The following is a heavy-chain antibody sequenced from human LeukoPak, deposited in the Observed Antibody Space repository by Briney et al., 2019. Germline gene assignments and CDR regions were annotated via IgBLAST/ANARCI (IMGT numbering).Heavy chain of an antibody. CDR3: ARKGSGCYRGGIDY. V-gene: IGHV4-4*02. J-gene: IGHJ4*02. CDR2: IYHSGST. Sequence: SGTLSLTCADSGGSISSSNWWSWVRQPPGKGLEWIGEIYHSGSTNYNPSLKSRVTISVDKSKNQFSLKLSYVTAADTAVYYCARKGSGCYRGGIDYWGQGTLVTVSS. CDR1: GGSISSSNW. D-gene: IGHD6-19*01.